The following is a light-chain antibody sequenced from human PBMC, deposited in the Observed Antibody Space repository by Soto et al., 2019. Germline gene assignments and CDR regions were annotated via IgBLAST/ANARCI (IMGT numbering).Light chain of an antibody. CDR2: GAS. J-gene: IGKJ1*01. Sequence: ETVMTQSPATLSVSPGGRATLSCRASQSISDTLAWYQQTPGQAPRLLIHGASTRATGFPARFSGSGSGTDFALTISSLQSEDFAIYYCQQYNNWPWTFGQGTKVDIK. CDR1: QSISDT. CDR3: QQYNNWPWT. V-gene: IGKV3-15*01.